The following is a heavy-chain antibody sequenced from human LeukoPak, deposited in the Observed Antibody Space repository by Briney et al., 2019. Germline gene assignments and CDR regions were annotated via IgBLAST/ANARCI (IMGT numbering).Heavy chain of an antibody. CDR1: GFTFSNYA. J-gene: IGHJ4*02. CDR2: ISEGGGST. D-gene: IGHD3-22*01. V-gene: IGHV3-23*01. Sequence: GGSLRLSCAASGFTFSNYAMSWVRQAPGKGLEWVSIISEGGGSTNYADSVKGRFTISRDNSKNTLFLQMNSLRAEDTAVYYCARRYYDTSGYYSLDYWGQGTLVTVSS. CDR3: ARRYYDTSGYYSLDY.